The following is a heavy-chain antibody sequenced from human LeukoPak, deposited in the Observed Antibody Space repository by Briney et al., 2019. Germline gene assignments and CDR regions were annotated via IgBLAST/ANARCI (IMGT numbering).Heavy chain of an antibody. CDR1: GFTLSNYR. CDR3: VGAAADTTPRP. D-gene: IGHD6-13*01. J-gene: IGHJ4*02. V-gene: IGHV3-74*01. CDR2: VSNDGSST. Sequence: GGSLRLSCAASGFTLSNYRMHWVRQGPGKGLVWVSRVSNDGSSTAYADSVRGRFTISRDNAKNTLYLQMNSLRAEDTAVYYCVGAAADTTPRPWGQGTLVTVSS.